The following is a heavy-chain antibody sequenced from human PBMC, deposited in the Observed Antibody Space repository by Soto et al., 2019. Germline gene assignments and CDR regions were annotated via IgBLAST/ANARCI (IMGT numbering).Heavy chain of an antibody. CDR1: GDSVSSNSAA. D-gene: IGHD3-9*01. CDR2: TYYRSEWYN. CDR3: ARDWRGGDILTGYATHGRFDP. Sequence: PSQTLSLTCAISGDSVSSNSAAWNWFRQSPSRGLEWLGRTYYRSEWYNDYAVSVKSRITINPDTSKNQFSLQLNSVTPEDTAVYYCARDWRGGDILTGYATHGRFDPWGQGTLVTVSS. V-gene: IGHV6-1*01. J-gene: IGHJ5*02.